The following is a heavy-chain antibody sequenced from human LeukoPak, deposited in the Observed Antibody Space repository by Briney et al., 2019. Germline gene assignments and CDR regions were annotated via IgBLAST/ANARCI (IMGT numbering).Heavy chain of an antibody. D-gene: IGHD3-3*01. CDR2: ICDGRNT. V-gene: IGHV4-59*11. Sequence: PAETLSLTCTVSGDSITTHHWSWLRQPPGKALEGLGYICDGRNTNYNPSLRGRVNISADKSKNQFSLQLRSVTAADTAVYYCARGGWGDDSWSGPTINWVDPWGQGTLITVSS. J-gene: IGHJ5*02. CDR1: GDSITTHH. CDR3: ARGGWGDDSWSGPTINWVDP.